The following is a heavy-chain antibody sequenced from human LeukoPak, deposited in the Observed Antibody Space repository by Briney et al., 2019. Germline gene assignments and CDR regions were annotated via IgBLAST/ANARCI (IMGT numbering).Heavy chain of an antibody. V-gene: IGHV1-46*01. CDR2: IYPRDGST. Sequence: ASVKVSCKASGYTFTSNYIHWVRQAPGQGLEWMGMIYPRDGSTSYAQKFQGRVTVTRDTSTSTVHMELSGLRSEDTAVYYCARDQEGFDYWGQGTPVTVSS. CDR1: GYTFTSNY. J-gene: IGHJ4*02. CDR3: ARDQEGFDY.